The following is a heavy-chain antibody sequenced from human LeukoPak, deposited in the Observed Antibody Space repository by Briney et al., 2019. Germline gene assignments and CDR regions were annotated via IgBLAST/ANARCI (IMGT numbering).Heavy chain of an antibody. CDR1: GFTFSTTW. Sequence: PGGSLRLSCIVSGFTFSTTWMSWVRQAQGKGPEWVAIINQDGSEKIYVDSLKGRFTISRDNAKDSLYLQMHSLRVEDTAVYYCARATRLPDYWGQGTLVLVSS. D-gene: IGHD3-16*01. CDR2: INQDGSEK. J-gene: IGHJ4*02. CDR3: ARATRLPDY. V-gene: IGHV3-7*01.